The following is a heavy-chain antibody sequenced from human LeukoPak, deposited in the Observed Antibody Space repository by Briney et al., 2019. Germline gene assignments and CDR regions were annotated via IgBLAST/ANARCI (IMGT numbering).Heavy chain of an antibody. J-gene: IGHJ4*02. CDR3: VRDNWGTDY. D-gene: IGHD7-27*01. CDR1: RFIFSDYF. CDR2: ITKKRDRYTT. Sequence: GGSLRLSCAASRFIFSDYFMDCVRQAPGKGLEWVGRITKKRDRYTTEYLASVKGRFVISRDDSKNSLFLQMNSLRAEDTAMYYCVRDNWGTDYWGQGTLVTVSS. V-gene: IGHV3-72*01.